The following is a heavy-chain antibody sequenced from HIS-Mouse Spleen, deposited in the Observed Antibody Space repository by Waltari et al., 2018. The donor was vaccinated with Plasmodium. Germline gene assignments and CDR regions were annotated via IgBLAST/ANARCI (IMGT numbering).Heavy chain of an antibody. CDR2: IRGSGGST. CDR3: AKTIKYYDILTGYPFDY. J-gene: IGHJ4*02. V-gene: IGHV3-23*01. D-gene: IGHD3-9*01. Sequence: SGFTFSSYAMSWVRQAPGKGLEWVSAIRGSGGSTYYADSVKGRLTISRDNSKNTLYLQMNSLRAEDTAVYYCAKTIKYYDILTGYPFDYWGQGTLVTVSS. CDR1: GFTFSSYA.